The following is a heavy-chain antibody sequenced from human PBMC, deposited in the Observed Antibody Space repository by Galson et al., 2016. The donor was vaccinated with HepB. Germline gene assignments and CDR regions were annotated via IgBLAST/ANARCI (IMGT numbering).Heavy chain of an antibody. CDR3: AKIGSEYGMDV. V-gene: IGHV3-33*06. CDR1: GFTFSSYG. D-gene: IGHD3-10*01. Sequence: SLRLSCAASGFTFSSYGMHWVRQAPGKGLDWVAVIWYDGSNKYYADSVKGRFAISRDNSKNTLYPQMNSLRAEDTAVYYCAKIGSEYGMDVWGKGTTVTVSS. CDR2: IWYDGSNK. J-gene: IGHJ6*04.